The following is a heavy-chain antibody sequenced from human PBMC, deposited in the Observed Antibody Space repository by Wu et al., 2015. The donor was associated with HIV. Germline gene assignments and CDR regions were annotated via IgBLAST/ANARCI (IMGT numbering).Heavy chain of an antibody. D-gene: IGHD5-12*01. J-gene: IGHJ4*02. Sequence: QVQLVQSGAEVKKPGSSVKVSCKASGGSFSRSGISWVRQVPGQGFEWMGRIIPIHGAANYAEKFEGRVTITADEATNTAYMELSSLRSDDTAVYYCARDQAFGGYLSWDYWGQGTLVTVSS. CDR1: GGSFSRSG. CDR2: IIPIHGAA. V-gene: IGHV1-69*11. CDR3: ARDQAFGGYLSWDY.